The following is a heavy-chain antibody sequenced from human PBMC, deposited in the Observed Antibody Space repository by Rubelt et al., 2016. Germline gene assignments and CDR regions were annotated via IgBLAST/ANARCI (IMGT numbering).Heavy chain of an antibody. J-gene: IGHJ4*02. CDR2: INPSSGAT. D-gene: IGHD2-2*01. CDR3: ARVPSFTSRGDS. CDR1: GYTFTDHS. V-gene: IGHV1-2*06. Sequence: QVQLVQSGAEVKKPGASVKVSCKGSGYTFTDHSMHWVRQAPGQGLEWLGRINPSSGATTFAQKFQGRVTMTRDSSNSSAYMELSGLRSDDTAVYYCARVPSFTSRGDSWGQGTLVTVSS.